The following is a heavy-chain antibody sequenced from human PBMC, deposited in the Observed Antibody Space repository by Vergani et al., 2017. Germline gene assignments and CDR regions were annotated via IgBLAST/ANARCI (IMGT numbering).Heavy chain of an antibody. D-gene: IGHD2-15*01. Sequence: QVQLQQWGPGLLKPSETLSPTSAVYGGSFSVYYWGWIRQPPGKGLEWIGEINHSESTNYNPSLKSRVTISVDTSKNQFSLKLSSVTAADTAVYYCARGHCSGGSCYTLLGYYYYMDVWGKGTTVTVSS. V-gene: IGHV4-34*01. CDR3: ARGHCSGGSCYTLLGYYYYMDV. CDR1: GGSFSVYY. J-gene: IGHJ6*03. CDR2: INHSEST.